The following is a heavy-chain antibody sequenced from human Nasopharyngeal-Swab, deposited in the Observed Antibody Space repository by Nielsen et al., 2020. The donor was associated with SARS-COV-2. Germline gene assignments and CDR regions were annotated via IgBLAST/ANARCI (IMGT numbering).Heavy chain of an antibody. D-gene: IGHD2-21*02. CDR1: GYTFTGYY. CDR3: ASSSLPYLLCGRDCYSDY. Sequence: ASVKVFCKASGYTFTGYYMHWVRQAPGQGLEWMGWINPNSGGTNYAQKFQGRVTMTRDTSISTAYMELSSLRSEDTAVYYCASSSLPYLLCGRDCYSDYWGQGTLVTVSS. CDR2: INPNSGGT. J-gene: IGHJ4*02. V-gene: IGHV1-2*02.